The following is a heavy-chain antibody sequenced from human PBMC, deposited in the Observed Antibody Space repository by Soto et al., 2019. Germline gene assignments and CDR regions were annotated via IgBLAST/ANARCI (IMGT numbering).Heavy chain of an antibody. CDR1: GDSVSSNSAA. CDR2: TYYRSKWYN. Sequence: SQTLSLTCAISGDSVSSNSAAWNWIRQSPSRGLEWLGRTYYRSKWYNDYAVSVKSRITINPDTSKNQFSLQLNSVTPEDTAVYYCARDCTNGVCYPSYHYGMDVWGQGTTVTVSS. D-gene: IGHD2-8*01. V-gene: IGHV6-1*01. J-gene: IGHJ6*02. CDR3: ARDCTNGVCYPSYHYGMDV.